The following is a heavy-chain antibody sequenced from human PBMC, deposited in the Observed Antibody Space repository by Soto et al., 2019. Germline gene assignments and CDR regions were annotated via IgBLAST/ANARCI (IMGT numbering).Heavy chain of an antibody. Sequence: VKVSCKASGYTFTSYGISWVRQAPGQGLEWMGIINPSGGSTSYAQKFQGRVTMTRDTSTSTVYMELSSLRSEDTAVYYCARDFKYYYDSCGFHGEYFQHSGQGTLDIGSS. CDR2: INPSGGST. CDR3: ARDFKYYYDSCGFHGEYFQH. J-gene: IGHJ1*01. V-gene: IGHV1-46*03. CDR1: GYTFTSYG. D-gene: IGHD3-22*01.